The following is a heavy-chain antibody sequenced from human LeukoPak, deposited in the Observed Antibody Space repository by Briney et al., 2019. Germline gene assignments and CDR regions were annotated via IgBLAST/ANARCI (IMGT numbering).Heavy chain of an antibody. CDR3: AGTKSPNYFDY. J-gene: IGHJ4*02. V-gene: IGHV3-7*03. Sequence: QTGGSLRLSCAASGFTFSSYWMSWVRQAPGKGLEWVANIKQDGSEKYYVDSVKGRFTISRDNAKNSLYLQMNSLRAEDTAVYYCAGTKSPNYFDYWGQGTLVTVSS. D-gene: IGHD2-8*01. CDR1: GFTFSSYW. CDR2: IKQDGSEK.